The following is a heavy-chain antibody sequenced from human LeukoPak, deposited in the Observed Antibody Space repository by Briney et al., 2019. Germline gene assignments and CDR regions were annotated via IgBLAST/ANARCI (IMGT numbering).Heavy chain of an antibody. V-gene: IGHV3-23*01. Sequence: GGSLRLSCAASGFTFSSYGMSWVRQAPEKGLEWVSGISGSVRSTYYADSVKGRFTISRDNSKNTLYLQMNSLRAEDTAVYYCAKDRSGYTYGPEYYYYMDVWGKGTTVTISS. CDR2: ISGSVRST. D-gene: IGHD5-18*01. J-gene: IGHJ6*03. CDR3: AKDRSGYTYGPEYYYYMDV. CDR1: GFTFSSYG.